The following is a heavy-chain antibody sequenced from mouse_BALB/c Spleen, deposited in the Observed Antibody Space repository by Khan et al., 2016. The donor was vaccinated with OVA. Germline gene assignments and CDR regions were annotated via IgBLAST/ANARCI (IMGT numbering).Heavy chain of an antibody. Sequence: QVQLQQSGAELAKPGASVKMSCKASGYTFANYWMHWVKQRPGQGLDWIGYLNPSTGYTDYNQKFKDKATLTADKSSSTAYMQLSSLTSEDSAVYYGTRLGYSYVTTCVYWGQGTTLTVSS. CDR1: GYTFANYW. V-gene: IGHV1-7*01. CDR2: LNPSTGYT. J-gene: IGHJ2*01. D-gene: IGHD1-1*01. CDR3: TRLGYSYVTTCVY.